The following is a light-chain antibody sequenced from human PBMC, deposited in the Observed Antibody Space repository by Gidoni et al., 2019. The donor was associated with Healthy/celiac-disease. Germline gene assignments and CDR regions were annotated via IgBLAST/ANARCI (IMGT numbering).Light chain of an antibody. CDR1: SSNIGAGYD. CDR3: QSYDSSLSGSWV. Sequence: QSVLTQPPSVSGAPGQRVTISCPGSSSNIGAGYDVHWYQPLPGTAPKLLIYGNSNRPSGVPDRFSGSKSGTSASLAITGLQAEDEADYYCQSYDSSLSGSWVFGGGTKLTVL. J-gene: IGLJ3*02. CDR2: GNS. V-gene: IGLV1-40*01.